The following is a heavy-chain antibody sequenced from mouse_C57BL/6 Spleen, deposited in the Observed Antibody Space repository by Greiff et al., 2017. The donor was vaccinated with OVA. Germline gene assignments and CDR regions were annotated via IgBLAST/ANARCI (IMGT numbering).Heavy chain of an antibody. V-gene: IGHV5-6*01. J-gene: IGHJ3*01. CDR2: ISSGGSYT. CDR3: ARHGGGFAY. Sequence: EVNVVESGGDLVKPGGSLKLSCAASGFTFSSYGMSWVRQTPDKRLEWVATISSGGSYTYYPDSVKGRFTISRDNAKNTLYLQMSSLKSEDTAMYYCARHGGGFAYWGQGTLVTVSA. CDR1: GFTFSSYG.